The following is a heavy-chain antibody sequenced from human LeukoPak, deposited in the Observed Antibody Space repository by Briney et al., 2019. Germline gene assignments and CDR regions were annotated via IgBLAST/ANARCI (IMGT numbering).Heavy chain of an antibody. D-gene: IGHD5-18*01. J-gene: IGHJ4*02. Sequence: GGSLRLSCVASGFTFITYSMNWVRQAPGKGLEWVSSISSSSDYIYYADSVKGRFTISRDNAKNSLYLQMNSLRAEDTAVYYCARDPGYSYGSGCWGQGTLVTVTS. V-gene: IGHV3-21*01. CDR1: GFTFITYS. CDR2: ISSSSDYI. CDR3: ARDPGYSYGSGC.